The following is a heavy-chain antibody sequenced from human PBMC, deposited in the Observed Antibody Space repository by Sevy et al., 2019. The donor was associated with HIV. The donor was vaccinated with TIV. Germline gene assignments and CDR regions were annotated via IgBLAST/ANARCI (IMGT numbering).Heavy chain of an antibody. D-gene: IGHD3-22*01. Sequence: ASVKVSCKASGYTFTSYGISWVRQAPGQGLEWMGWISAYNGNTNYAQTLQGRVTMTTDTSTSTAYMELRSLRSDDTAVYYCAIEGNYYDSSGYYSGAFDIWGQGTMVTVSS. J-gene: IGHJ3*02. CDR3: AIEGNYYDSSGYYSGAFDI. V-gene: IGHV1-18*04. CDR1: GYTFTSYG. CDR2: ISAYNGNT.